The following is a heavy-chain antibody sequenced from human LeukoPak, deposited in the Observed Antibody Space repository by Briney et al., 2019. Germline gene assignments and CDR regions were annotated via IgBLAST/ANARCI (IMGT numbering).Heavy chain of an antibody. J-gene: IGHJ4*02. CDR2: IYYSGST. Sequence: SETLSLTCTVSGGSISSGGYYWSWIRQHPGKGLEWIGYIYYSGSTYYNPSLKSRVTISVDTSKNQFSLKLSSVTAADTAVYYCARSYSSGFPPTPYYFDYWGQGTLVTVSS. CDR3: ARSYSSGFPPTPYYFDY. CDR1: GGSISSGGYY. V-gene: IGHV4-31*03. D-gene: IGHD6-19*01.